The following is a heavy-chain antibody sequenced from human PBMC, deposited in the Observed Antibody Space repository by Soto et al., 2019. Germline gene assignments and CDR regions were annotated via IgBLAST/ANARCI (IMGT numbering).Heavy chain of an antibody. CDR1: GFSLSNSGVG. J-gene: IGHJ6*02. CDR3: AHTSQREGPHYYYGMDV. D-gene: IGHD6-6*01. V-gene: IGHV2-5*02. Sequence: HITLKESGPTLVKPTQTLTLTCTFSGFSLSNSGVGVGWIRQRPGKALEWLALLYWDDDKRYSPSLKSRLTTNKDTSKNQVVLTMTNLDPVDIATYYCAHTSQREGPHYYYGMDVCGQGTTVTVSS. CDR2: LYWDDDK.